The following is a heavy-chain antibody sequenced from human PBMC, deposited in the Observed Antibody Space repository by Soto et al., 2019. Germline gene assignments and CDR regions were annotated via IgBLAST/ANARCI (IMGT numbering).Heavy chain of an antibody. CDR1: GGSINSGLYY. CDR3: ARLFWSGYTSFDY. V-gene: IGHV4-31*03. Sequence: QVQLQESGPGLVKPSQTLSLTCTVSGGSINSGLYYWSWIRQHPGGGLEWIGFIYYNGSVSYNPSLENRGSISIDTSKNQFSLKLSSVTAAETAVYYCARLFWSGYTSFDYWGQGTLVTVSS. J-gene: IGHJ4*02. D-gene: IGHD3-3*01. CDR2: IYYNGSV.